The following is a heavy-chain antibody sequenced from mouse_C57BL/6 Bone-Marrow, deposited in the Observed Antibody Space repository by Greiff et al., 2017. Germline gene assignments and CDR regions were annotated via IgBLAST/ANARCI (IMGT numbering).Heavy chain of an antibody. J-gene: IGHJ4*01. Sequence: EVKLMESGGGLVKPGGSLKLSCAASGFTFSSYAMSWVRQTPEKRLEWVATISDGGSYTYYPDNVKGRFTISRDNAKNNLYLQMSHLKSEDTAMYYCARGPVYYGSLYYYAMDYWGQGTSVTVSS. CDR3: ARGPVYYGSLYYYAMDY. V-gene: IGHV5-4*03. D-gene: IGHD1-1*01. CDR1: GFTFSSYA. CDR2: ISDGGSYT.